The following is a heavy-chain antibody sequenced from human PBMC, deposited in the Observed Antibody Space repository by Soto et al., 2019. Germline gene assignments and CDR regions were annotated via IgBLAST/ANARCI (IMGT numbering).Heavy chain of an antibody. CDR3: ARLVSGWNWDY. Sequence: EVQLVQSGAEAKKPGESLKISCKASGYRFTSQWIGWVRQMPGEGLEWMGIIYPGDSDTRYSPSFQGQVTISADKSISTAYLQWSSLKASDTAIYYCARLVSGWNWDYWGQGTLVTVSS. D-gene: IGHD1-7*01. V-gene: IGHV5-51*03. CDR1: GYRFTSQW. J-gene: IGHJ4*02. CDR2: IYPGDSDT.